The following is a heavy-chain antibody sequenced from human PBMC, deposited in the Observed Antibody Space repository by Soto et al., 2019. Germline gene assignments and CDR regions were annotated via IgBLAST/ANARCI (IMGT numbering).Heavy chain of an antibody. CDR3: ARLATVTPPYYLDY. Sequence: QVQLVQSGAEVKKPGASVKVSCKASGYTFTSYYMHWVRQAPGQGLEWMGVINPSGGSTSYSQKFQGIVTMTRDTSTSTFYMELSSLRSEDTAVYYCARLATVTPPYYLDYWGQGTLVTVSS. V-gene: IGHV1-46*01. J-gene: IGHJ4*02. CDR1: GYTFTSYY. CDR2: INPSGGST. D-gene: IGHD4-17*01.